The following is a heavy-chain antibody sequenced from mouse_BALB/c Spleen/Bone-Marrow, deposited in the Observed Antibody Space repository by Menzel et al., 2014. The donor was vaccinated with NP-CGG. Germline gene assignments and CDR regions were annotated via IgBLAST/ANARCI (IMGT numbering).Heavy chain of an antibody. CDR2: IDPSDSET. V-gene: IGHV1-69*02. J-gene: IGHJ4*01. CDR3: ARALGDGYYYAMDY. CDR1: GYTFTSYW. Sequence: QVQLQQSGAELVKPGAPVKLSCKASGYTFTSYWMNWVKQRPGRGLEWIGRIDPSDSETHYNQKFKDKATLTVDKSSSTAYIQLSSLTSEDSAVNYCARALGDGYYYAMDYWGQGTSVTVSS. D-gene: IGHD2-3*01.